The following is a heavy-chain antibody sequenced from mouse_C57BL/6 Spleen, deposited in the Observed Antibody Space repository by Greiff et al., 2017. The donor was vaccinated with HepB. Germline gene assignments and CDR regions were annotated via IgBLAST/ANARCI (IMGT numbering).Heavy chain of an antibody. V-gene: IGHV1-85*01. D-gene: IGHD2-1*01. CDR1: GYTFTSYD. CDR3: ARENLIYYGNPHAMDY. CDR2: IYPRDGST. Sequence: QVQLQQSGPELVKPGASVKLSCKASGYTFTSYDINWVKQRPGQGLEWIGWIYPRDGSTKYNEKFKGKATLTVDTSSSTAYMELHSLTSEDSAVYFCARENLIYYGNPHAMDYWGQGTSVTVSS. J-gene: IGHJ4*01.